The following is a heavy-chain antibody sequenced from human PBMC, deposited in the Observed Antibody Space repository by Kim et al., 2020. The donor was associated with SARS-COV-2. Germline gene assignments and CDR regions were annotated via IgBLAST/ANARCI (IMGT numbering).Heavy chain of an antibody. V-gene: IGHV3-21*01. J-gene: IGHJ6*02. D-gene: IGHD5-12*01. CDR1: GFTFSSYS. CDR2: ISSSSSYI. Sequence: GGSLRLSCAASGFTFSSYSMNWVRQAPGKGLEWVSSISSSSSYIYYADSVKGRFTISRDNAKNSLYLQMNSLRAEDTAVYYCAREAGATGVHHYYYGMDVWGQGTTVTVSS. CDR3: AREAGATGVHHYYYGMDV.